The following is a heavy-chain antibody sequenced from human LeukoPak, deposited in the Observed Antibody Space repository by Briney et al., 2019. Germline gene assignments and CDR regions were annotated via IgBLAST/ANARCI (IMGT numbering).Heavy chain of an antibody. CDR3: TRDKGGSYSDY. CDR2: INPNGGST. J-gene: IGHJ4*02. V-gene: IGHV1-46*01. Sequence: GASVKVSCKASGYTFTGYYIHWVRQAPGQGLEWVGIINPNGGSTNYAQKLQGRVTMTRDTSTSTVYMELSSLGSEDTAVYYCTRDKGGSYSDYWGQGTLVTVSS. CDR1: GYTFTGYY. D-gene: IGHD2-15*01.